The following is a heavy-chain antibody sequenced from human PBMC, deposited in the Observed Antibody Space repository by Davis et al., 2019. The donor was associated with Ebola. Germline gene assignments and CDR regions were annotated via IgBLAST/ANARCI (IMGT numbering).Heavy chain of an antibody. J-gene: IGHJ4*02. Sequence: ASVKVSCKASGYTFTSYAMHWVRQAPGQRLEWMGWINAGNDNTKYSQKFQGRVTITRDTSASTAYMELSSLRSEDTAVYYCARPKIGYCSSTSCYTGFTFDYWGQGTLVTVSS. V-gene: IGHV1-3*01. CDR2: INAGNDNT. CDR3: ARPKIGYCSSTSCYTGFTFDY. D-gene: IGHD2-2*02. CDR1: GYTFTSYA.